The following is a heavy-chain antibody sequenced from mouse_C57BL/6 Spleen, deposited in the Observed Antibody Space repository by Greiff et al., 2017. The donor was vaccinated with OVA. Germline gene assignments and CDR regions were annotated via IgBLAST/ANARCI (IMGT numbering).Heavy chain of an antibody. CDR3: ARSPLTGSLDWYFDV. CDR2: IYPGSGST. J-gene: IGHJ1*03. D-gene: IGHD4-1*01. V-gene: IGHV1-55*01. CDR1: GYTFTSYW. Sequence: QVQLQQPGAELVKPGASVKMSCKASGYTFTSYWITWVKQRPGQGLEWIGDIYPGSGSTNYNEKFKSKATLTVDTSSSTAYMQLSSLTSEDSAVYYLARSPLTGSLDWYFDVWGTGTTVTVSS.